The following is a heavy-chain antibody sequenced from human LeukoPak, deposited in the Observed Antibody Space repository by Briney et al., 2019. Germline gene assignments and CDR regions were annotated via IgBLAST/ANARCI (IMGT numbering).Heavy chain of an antibody. CDR2: ISSSSSTI. CDR1: GFTFSSYS. D-gene: IGHD2-2*02. CDR3: AKDGTLGYCSSTSCYTDAFDI. Sequence: GGSLRLSCAASGFTFSSYSMNWVRQAPGKGLEWVSYISSSSSTIYYADSVRGRFTISRDNAKNTLYLQMNSLRAEDTAVYYCAKDGTLGYCSSTSCYTDAFDIWGQGTMVTVSS. J-gene: IGHJ3*02. V-gene: IGHV3-48*01.